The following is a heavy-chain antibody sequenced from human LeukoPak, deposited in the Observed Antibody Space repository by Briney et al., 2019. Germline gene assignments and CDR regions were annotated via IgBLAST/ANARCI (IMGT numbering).Heavy chain of an antibody. D-gene: IGHD6-13*01. J-gene: IGHJ4*02. V-gene: IGHV1-2*06. CDR2: INPNSGGT. CDR1: GYTFTSYG. CDR3: ARVRYGAAAGTRGWFSPFDY. Sequence: EASVKVSCKASGYTFTSYGISWVRQAPGQGLEWMGRINPNSGGTNYAQKFQGRVTMTRDTSISTAYMELSRLRSDDTAVYYCARVRYGAAAGTRGWFSPFDYWGQGTLVTVSS.